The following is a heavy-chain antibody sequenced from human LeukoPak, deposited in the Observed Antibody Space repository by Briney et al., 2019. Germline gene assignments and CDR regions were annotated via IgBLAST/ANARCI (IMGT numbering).Heavy chain of an antibody. CDR1: GGSISSHY. V-gene: IGHV4-59*11. D-gene: IGHD2/OR15-2a*01. Sequence: SETLSLTCTVSGGSISSHYWSWIRQPPGKRLEWIGYIYYSGSTNYNPSLKSRVTISVDTSKNQFSLKLSSVTAADTAVYYCAALKYYYFDYWGQGTLVTVSS. CDR3: AALKYYYFDY. CDR2: IYYSGST. J-gene: IGHJ4*02.